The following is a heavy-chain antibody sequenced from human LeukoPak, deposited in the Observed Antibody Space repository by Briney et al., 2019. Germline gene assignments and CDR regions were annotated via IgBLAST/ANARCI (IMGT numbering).Heavy chain of an antibody. CDR3: ARGPLRMVYASHYYYMDV. J-gene: IGHJ6*03. Sequence: SQTLSLTCAISGDSVSSNSAAWNWIRQSPSRGLEWLGRTYYRSKWYNDYAVSVKSRITINPDTSKNQFSLQLNSVTPEDTAVYYCARGPLRMVYASHYYYMDVWGKGTTVTVSS. CDR2: TYYRSKWYN. V-gene: IGHV6-1*01. D-gene: IGHD2-8*01. CDR1: GDSVSSNSAA.